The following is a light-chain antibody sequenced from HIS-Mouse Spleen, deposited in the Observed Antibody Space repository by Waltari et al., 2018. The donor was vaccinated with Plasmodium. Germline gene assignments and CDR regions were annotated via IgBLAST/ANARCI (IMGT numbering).Light chain of an antibody. CDR3: NSRDSSGNHWV. J-gene: IGLJ3*02. CDR2: GKN. Sequence: SSELTQDPAVSVALGQTVRITCQGDSLRSYYASRYQQKPGQAPVLFIYGKNNRPSGIPDRFSGSSSGNTASLTVTGAQAEDEADYYCNSRDSSGNHWVFGGGTKLTVL. V-gene: IGLV3-19*01. CDR1: SLRSYY.